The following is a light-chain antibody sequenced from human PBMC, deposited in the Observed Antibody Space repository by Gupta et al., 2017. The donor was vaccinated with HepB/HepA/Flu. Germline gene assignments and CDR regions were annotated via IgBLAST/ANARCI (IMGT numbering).Light chain of an antibody. Sequence: DIVMTQSPLSLLVTPGEPASISCRSSQSLLHSNGYNSLDWYLQKPGQSPQLLIYLGSNRASGVPDRFSGSGSGTDFTLKISRVEAEDVGVYYCMQALQTPLTFGGGTKVEIK. CDR2: LGS. V-gene: IGKV2-28*01. CDR1: QSLLHSNGYNS. J-gene: IGKJ4*01. CDR3: MQALQTPLT.